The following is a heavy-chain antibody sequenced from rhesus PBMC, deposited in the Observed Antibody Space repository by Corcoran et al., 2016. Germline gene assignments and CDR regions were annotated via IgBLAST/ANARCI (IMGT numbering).Heavy chain of an antibody. CDR1: GGSISSKY. D-gene: IGHD4-23*01. CDR2: ISGSGGST. CDR3: ARQRPYSNPIDF. Sequence: QLQLQESGPGLAKPSETLSLTGAVSGGSISSKYGSCIRQPPGKGLEWIGRISGSGGSTDYNPSLKSRVTISTDTSKNQFSLKLSSVTAADTAVYYCARQRPYSNPIDFWGQGVLVTVSS. J-gene: IGHJ4*01. V-gene: IGHV4-173*01.